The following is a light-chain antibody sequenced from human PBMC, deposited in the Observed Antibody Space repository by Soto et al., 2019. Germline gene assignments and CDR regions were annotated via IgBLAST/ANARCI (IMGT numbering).Light chain of an antibody. CDR3: PERSNWPPWT. V-gene: IGKV3-11*01. CDR1: QSVSSY. J-gene: IGKJ1*01. CDR2: DAS. Sequence: EIVLTQSPATLSLSPGERATLSCRASQSVSSYLAWYQQKPGQAPRLLIYDASNRATGIPARFSGSGSGTDFTLTIRSLEPEDFAVYSWPERSNWPPWTFGQGTKVENK.